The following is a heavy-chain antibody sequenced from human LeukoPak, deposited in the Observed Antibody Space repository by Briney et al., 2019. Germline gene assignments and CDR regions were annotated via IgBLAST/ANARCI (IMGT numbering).Heavy chain of an antibody. D-gene: IGHD6-13*01. CDR2: ISGSGGST. CDR1: GFTFSSYA. V-gene: IGHV3-23*01. CDR3: AKGPYPAAGTGGTTEFDP. J-gene: IGHJ5*02. Sequence: GGSLGLSCVVSGFTFSSYAMSWVRQAPGKGLEWVSAISGSGGSTYYADSVKGRFTISRDNSKNTLYLQMNSLRAEDTAVYYCAKGPYPAAGTGGTTEFDPWGQGTLVTVSS.